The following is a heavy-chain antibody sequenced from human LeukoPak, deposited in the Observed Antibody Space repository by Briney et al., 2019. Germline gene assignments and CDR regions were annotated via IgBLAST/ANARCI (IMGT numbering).Heavy chain of an antibody. D-gene: IGHD3-22*01. V-gene: IGHV3-21*04. CDR2: ITTSGNYK. Sequence: GGSLRLSCAASGFTFSNYNINWVRQAPGKGLEWVSSITTSGNYKYYVDSVKGRFTISRDGAGNSLSLQMNSLRAEDTAVYYCAKVGYDSSGILDYWGQGTLVTVSS. CDR1: GFTFSNYN. J-gene: IGHJ4*02. CDR3: AKVGYDSSGILDY.